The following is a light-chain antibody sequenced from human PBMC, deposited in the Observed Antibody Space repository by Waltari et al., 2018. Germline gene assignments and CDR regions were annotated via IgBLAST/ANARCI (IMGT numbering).Light chain of an antibody. CDR1: QSALYSSNNKNY. CDR3: QQYYSTPPWT. CDR2: WAS. Sequence: DIVMTQSPDSLAVSLGERATINCKSSQSALYSSNNKNYLAWYQQKPGQPPKLLIYWASTRESGVPDRFSGSGSGTDFTLTISSLQAEDVAVYYCQQYYSTPPWTFGQGTKVEI. V-gene: IGKV4-1*01. J-gene: IGKJ1*01.